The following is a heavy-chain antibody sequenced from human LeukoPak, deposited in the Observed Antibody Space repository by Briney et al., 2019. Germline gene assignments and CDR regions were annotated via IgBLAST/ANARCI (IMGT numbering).Heavy chain of an antibody. CDR1: GFTFSSYE. Sequence: GGSLRLPCAASGFTFSSYEMNWVRQAPGKGLEWVSYISSSGSTIYYADSVKGRFTISRDNAKNSLYLQMNSLRAEDTAVYYCARAYDYVWGSYRPNFDYWGQGTLVTVSS. D-gene: IGHD3-16*02. CDR2: ISSSGSTI. V-gene: IGHV3-48*03. CDR3: ARAYDYVWGSYRPNFDY. J-gene: IGHJ4*02.